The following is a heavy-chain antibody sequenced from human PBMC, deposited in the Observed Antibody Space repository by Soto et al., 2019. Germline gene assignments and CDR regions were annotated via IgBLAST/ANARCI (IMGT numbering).Heavy chain of an antibody. CDR1: GFTFSNAW. CDR2: IKSKTDGGTT. J-gene: IGHJ4*02. V-gene: IGHV3-15*01. CDR3: TTGPVVVPAAILY. D-gene: IGHD2-2*02. Sequence: EVQLVESGGGLVKPGGSLRLSCAASGFTFSNAWMSWVRQAPGKGLEWVGRIKSKTDGGTTDYAARVKGRFTISRDDSKNTLYLQMNRLKTDDTAVYYCTTGPVVVPAAILYWGQGTMVTVSS.